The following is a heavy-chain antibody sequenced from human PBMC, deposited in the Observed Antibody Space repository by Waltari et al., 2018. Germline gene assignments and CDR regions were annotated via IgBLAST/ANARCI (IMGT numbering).Heavy chain of an antibody. CDR1: GDSINSIKSY. D-gene: IGHD1-26*01. Sequence: QLQLQESGPGLVKPSEPLSLTCSVSGDSINSIKSYWAWIRQPPGKGLESIGSIFYSGSTYHNPSLKSRVTMSVDTSRNEFYLKLKSVTAADTATYYCARLTVVGATRWFEPWGQGTQVSVSS. CDR3: ARLTVVGATRWFEP. V-gene: IGHV4-39*01. CDR2: IFYSGST. J-gene: IGHJ5*02.